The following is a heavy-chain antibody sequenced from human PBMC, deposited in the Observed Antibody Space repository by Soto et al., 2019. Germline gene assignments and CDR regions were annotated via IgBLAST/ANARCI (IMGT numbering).Heavy chain of an antibody. Sequence: QVQLVESGGGVVQPGRSLRLSCAASGFTFSSYGMHWVRQAPGKGLEWVAVIWYDGSNKYYADSVKGRFTISRDNSKNTLYLQMNSLRAEDTAVYYCARGGFGSARRYYYYGMDVWGQGTTVTVSS. CDR2: IWYDGSNK. CDR3: ARGGFGSARRYYYYGMDV. V-gene: IGHV3-33*01. CDR1: GFTFSSYG. J-gene: IGHJ6*02. D-gene: IGHD6-6*01.